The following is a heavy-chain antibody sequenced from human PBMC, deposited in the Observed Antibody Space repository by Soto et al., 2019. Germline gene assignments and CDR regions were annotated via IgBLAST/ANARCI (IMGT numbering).Heavy chain of an antibody. CDR1: GFSLSTRGVA. D-gene: IGHD5-12*01. CDR2: IYWDEDK. J-gene: IGHJ4*02. Sequence: QITLKESGPTLVKPTQTLTLTCTFSGFSLSTRGVAVGWFRQPPGKALEWLALIYWDEDKWYSPSLKSRPTIPAATSKTQVVLTLPNMDPVATATYYCAHRPRGYAYYFDYWGQGTLVTVSS. CDR3: AHRPRGYAYYFDY. V-gene: IGHV2-5*02.